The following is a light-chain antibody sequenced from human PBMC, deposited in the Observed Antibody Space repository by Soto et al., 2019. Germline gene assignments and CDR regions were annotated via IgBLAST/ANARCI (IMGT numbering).Light chain of an antibody. CDR3: QVWDSSSPGVV. J-gene: IGLJ2*01. Sequence: SYELTQPPSVSVAPGQTARITCGGNNVGSKSVHWYQQKPGQAPVLVIYEDSDRPSGIPERFSGSNSGNTATLTISRVEAGDEADYYCQVWDSSSPGVVFGGGTQLTVL. V-gene: IGLV3-21*02. CDR2: EDS. CDR1: NVGSKS.